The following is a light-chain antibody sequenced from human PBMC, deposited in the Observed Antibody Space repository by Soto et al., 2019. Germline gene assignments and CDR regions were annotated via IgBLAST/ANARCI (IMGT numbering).Light chain of an antibody. V-gene: IGKV3-20*01. CDR2: GAS. J-gene: IGKJ1*01. CDR1: QSVSSSY. Sequence: EIVLTHSPGTLSLSPWEIATLSCRASQSVSSSYLAWYQQKPVQAPRLLIYGASSRATGIPDRFIGSGTGNDFTPISSILEPEDFAVYYCQHHSCSWTFGQGTKVDIK. CDR3: QHHSCSWT.